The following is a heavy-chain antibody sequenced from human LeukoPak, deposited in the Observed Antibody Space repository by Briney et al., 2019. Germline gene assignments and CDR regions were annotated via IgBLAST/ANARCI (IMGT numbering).Heavy chain of an antibody. J-gene: IGHJ4*02. CDR3: AKRGVVIRVILVGLHKEAYYFDS. CDR2: ISDSGGRT. CDR1: GFTFRGHW. V-gene: IGHV3-23*01. Sequence: GGSLRLSCVASGFTFRGHWMSWVRQAPGKGLEWVAGISDSGGRTNYADSVKGRFTISRDNPKNTLYLQMNSLRAEDTAVYFCAKRGVVIRVILVGLHKEAYYFDSWGQGALVTVSS. D-gene: IGHD3-22*01.